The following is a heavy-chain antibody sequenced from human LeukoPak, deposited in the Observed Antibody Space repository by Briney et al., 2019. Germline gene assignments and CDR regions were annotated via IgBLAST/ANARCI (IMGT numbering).Heavy chain of an antibody. V-gene: IGHV3-7*01. J-gene: IGHJ3*02. CDR2: IKQDGSEK. CDR3: ARDQDPNSSSWSPPDAFDI. D-gene: IGHD6-13*01. Sequence: PGGSLRLSCAASGFTFSSYWMSWVRQAPGKGLGWVANIKQDGSEKYYVDSVKGRFTISRDNAKNSLYLQMNSLRAEDTAVYYCARDQDPNSSSWSPPDAFDIWGQGTMVTVSS. CDR1: GFTFSSYW.